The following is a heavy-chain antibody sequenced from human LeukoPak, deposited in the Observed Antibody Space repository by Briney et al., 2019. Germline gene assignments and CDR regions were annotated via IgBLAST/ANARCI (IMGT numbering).Heavy chain of an antibody. CDR2: IQTDGSGT. CDR1: GFTFSSHW. Sequence: PGGSLRLSCAASGFTFSSHWMHWVRQAPGEGLVWVSRIQTDGSGTTYADSVKGRFTISRDNAKNTLYLQMNSLRAEDTAVYYCARVHRGYSYGRLDYWGQGTLVTVSS. CDR3: ARVHRGYSYGRLDY. V-gene: IGHV3-74*01. J-gene: IGHJ4*02. D-gene: IGHD5-18*01.